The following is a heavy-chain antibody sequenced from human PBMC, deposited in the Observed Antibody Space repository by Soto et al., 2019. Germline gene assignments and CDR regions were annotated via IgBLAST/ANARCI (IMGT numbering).Heavy chain of an antibody. D-gene: IGHD5-18*01. CDR3: ASGGYTYGFSAMDV. CDR2: INPSGFST. J-gene: IGHJ6*02. V-gene: IGHV1-46*01. Sequence: QVQLVQSGAEVKKPGASVKISCKASGYTFSSSYIHWVRQAPGQGLEWMGLINPSGFSTDYAQTFQGRVTVTRDTSTSTVYMELSSLRSEDTAVYYCASGGYTYGFSAMDVWGPGTTVAFSS. CDR1: GYTFSSSY.